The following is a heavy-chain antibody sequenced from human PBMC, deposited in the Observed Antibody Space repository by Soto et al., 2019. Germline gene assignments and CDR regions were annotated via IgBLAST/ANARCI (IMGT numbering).Heavy chain of an antibody. CDR2: IIPIFGTA. CDR3: ASPRGAHGHFQH. Sequence: SVKVSCKASGGTFSSYAISWVRQAPGQGLEWMGGIIPIFGTANYAQKFQGRVTITADKSTSTAYMELSSLRSEDTAVYYCASPRGAHGHFQHWGQGTLVTVSS. CDR1: GGTFSSYA. V-gene: IGHV1-69*06. J-gene: IGHJ1*01.